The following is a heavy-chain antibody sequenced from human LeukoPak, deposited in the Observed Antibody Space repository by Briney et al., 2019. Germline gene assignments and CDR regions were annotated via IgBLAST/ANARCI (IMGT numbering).Heavy chain of an antibody. J-gene: IGHJ4*02. D-gene: IGHD6-6*01. CDR1: GGSIGSYY. Sequence: SETLSLTCTVSGGSIGSYYWSWIRQPPGKGLEWIGYIYTSGSTNYNPSLKSRVTISVDTSKNQFSLKLSSVTAADTAVYYCAGSYSSSPLFDYWGQGTLVTVSS. V-gene: IGHV4-4*09. CDR3: AGSYSSSPLFDY. CDR2: IYTSGST.